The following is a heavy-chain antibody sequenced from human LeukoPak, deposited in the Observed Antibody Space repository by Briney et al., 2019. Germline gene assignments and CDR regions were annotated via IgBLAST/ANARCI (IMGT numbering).Heavy chain of an antibody. D-gene: IGHD3-10*01. J-gene: IGHJ5*01. V-gene: IGHV4-38-2*02. CDR1: GYSISSGYY. CDR3: ARDRRGFDWFDY. Sequence: SETLSLTCTVSGYSISSGYYWGWIRQPPGKGLEWIGSIYHSGSTYYNPSLKSRVTISIDTSKNQFSLKLSSVTAADTAVYYCARDRRGFDWFDYWGQGTLVTVSS. CDR2: IYHSGST.